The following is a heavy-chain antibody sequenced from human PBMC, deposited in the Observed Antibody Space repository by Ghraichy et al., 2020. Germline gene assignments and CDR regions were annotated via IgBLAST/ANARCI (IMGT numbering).Heavy chain of an antibody. CDR3: ARKGLKVAADY. D-gene: IGHD6-19*01. J-gene: IGHJ4*02. V-gene: IGHV4-34*01. CDR1: GGSFSGYY. CDR2: INHSGST. Sequence: SETLSLTCAVYGGSFSGYYWSWIRQPPGKGLEWIGEINHSGSTNYNPSLKSRVTISVDTSKNQFSLKLSSVTAADTAVYYCARKGLKVAADYWGQGTLVTVSS.